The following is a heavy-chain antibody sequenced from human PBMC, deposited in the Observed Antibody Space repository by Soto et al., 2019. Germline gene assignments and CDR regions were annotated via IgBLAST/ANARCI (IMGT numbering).Heavy chain of an antibody. CDR2: ISAYNGNT. V-gene: IGHV1-18*01. D-gene: IGHD6-13*01. CDR3: ARDAAAGLNDD. J-gene: IGHJ4*02. CDR1: GYTFTSYG. Sequence: QVQLVQSGAEVKKPGASVKVSCKASGYTFTSYGISWVRQAPGQGLEWMGWISAYNGNTKYAQKFQGRVTMTTDTSTSTGYMEVRSLRPDDTAVYYCARDAAAGLNDDWGQGTLVTVSS.